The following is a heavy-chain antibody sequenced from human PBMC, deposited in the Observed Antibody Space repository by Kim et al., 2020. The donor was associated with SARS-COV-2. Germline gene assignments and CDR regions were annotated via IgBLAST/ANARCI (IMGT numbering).Heavy chain of an antibody. V-gene: IGHV3-9*01. Sequence: GGSLRLSCAASGFTFDDYAMHWVRQAPGKGLEWVSGISWNSGSIGYADSVKGRFTISRDNAKNSLYLQMNSLRAEDTALYYCAKDKGNYDTLTGPTAGGMDVWGQGTTVTVSS. CDR1: GFTFDDYA. CDR3: AKDKGNYDTLTGPTAGGMDV. CDR2: ISWNSGSI. D-gene: IGHD3-9*01. J-gene: IGHJ6*02.